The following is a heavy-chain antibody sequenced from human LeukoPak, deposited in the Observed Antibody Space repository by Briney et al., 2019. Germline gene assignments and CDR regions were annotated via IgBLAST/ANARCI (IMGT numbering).Heavy chain of an antibody. CDR1: GFTVSSNY. J-gene: IGHJ6*03. D-gene: IGHD3-10*01. V-gene: IGHV3-53*01. CDR2: IYSGGST. CDR3: ARTYYYGSGSYAPYYYMDV. Sequence: GGSLRLSCAASGFTVSSNYMSWVRQAPGKGLEWVSVIYSGGSTYYADSVKGRFTISRDNSKNTMYLQMNSLRAEATAVYYWARTYYYGSGSYAPYYYMDVWGKGTTVTVSS.